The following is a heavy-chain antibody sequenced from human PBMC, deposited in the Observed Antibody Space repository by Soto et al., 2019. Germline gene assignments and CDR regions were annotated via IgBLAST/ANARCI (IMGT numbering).Heavy chain of an antibody. CDR3: AKEGYSSGWYWDS. D-gene: IGHD6-19*01. V-gene: IGHV3-23*01. J-gene: IGHJ4*02. CDR2: ITSSGTEA. CDR1: GFTFSGSA. Sequence: EVQLLESGGGLVQPGGSLRLSCAASGFTFSGSAMSWVRQAPGKGLEYVSSITSSGTEAFHADSVKGRFTMSRDNSKNMLFLQMNSLRAEDTAVYYCAKEGYSSGWYWDSWGQGALVNVSS.